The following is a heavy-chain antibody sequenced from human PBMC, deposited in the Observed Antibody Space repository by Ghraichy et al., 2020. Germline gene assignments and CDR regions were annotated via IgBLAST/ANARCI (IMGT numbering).Heavy chain of an antibody. J-gene: IGHJ4*02. D-gene: IGHD3-22*01. CDR3: AVTYYYDSTPPGYFDY. CDR2: IIPIFGTA. V-gene: IGHV1-69*13. CDR1: GGTFSSYA. Sequence: SVKVSCKASGGTFSSYAISWVRQAPGHGLEWMGGIIPIFGTANYAQKFQGRVTITADESTSTAYMELSSLRSEDTAVYYCAVTYYYDSTPPGYFDYWGQGTLVTVSS.